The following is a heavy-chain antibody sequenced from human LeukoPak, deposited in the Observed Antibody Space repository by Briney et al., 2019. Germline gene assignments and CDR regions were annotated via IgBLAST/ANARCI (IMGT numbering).Heavy chain of an antibody. D-gene: IGHD3-10*01. CDR1: GFTFSSYW. Sequence: GGSLRLSCAASGFTFSSYWMSWVRQAPGKGLEWVANIKQDGSEKYYVDSVKGRFTISRDNAKNSLYLQMNSLRAEDTALYYCAREYYGSGSYFPYYFDYWGQGTLVTVSS. V-gene: IGHV3-7*03. CDR3: AREYYGSGSYFPYYFDY. CDR2: IKQDGSEK. J-gene: IGHJ4*02.